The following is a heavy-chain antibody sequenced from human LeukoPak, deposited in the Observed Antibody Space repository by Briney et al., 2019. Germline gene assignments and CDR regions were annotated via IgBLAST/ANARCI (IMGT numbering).Heavy chain of an antibody. V-gene: IGHV3-33*05. D-gene: IGHD3-22*01. CDR1: GFTFSTSG. J-gene: IGHJ4*02. Sequence: GGSLRLSCAASGFTFSTSGMHWVRQAPGKGLEWVAVISYDGNNKYYADSVKGRFTISRDNPKNTLYLQMNSLRAEDTAVYYCARGPSSYYESSGYSYYFDFWGQGTLVTVSS. CDR2: ISYDGNNK. CDR3: ARGPSSYYESSGYSYYFDF.